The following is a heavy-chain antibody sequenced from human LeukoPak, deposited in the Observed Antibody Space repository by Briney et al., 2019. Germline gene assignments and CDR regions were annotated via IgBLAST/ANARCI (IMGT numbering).Heavy chain of an antibody. J-gene: IGHJ6*02. D-gene: IGHD4-17*01. CDR2: MYYSGST. Sequence: PSETLSLTCTVSGGSMSGYYWSWVRQPPGKGLEWIAYMYYSGSTNYNPSLKSRVTISVDASKKQFSLRLSSVTAADTAVYYCATATRTTLTSRGVYFGMDVWGQGTTVTVSS. V-gene: IGHV4-59*01. CDR1: GGSMSGYY. CDR3: ATATRTTLTSRGVYFGMDV.